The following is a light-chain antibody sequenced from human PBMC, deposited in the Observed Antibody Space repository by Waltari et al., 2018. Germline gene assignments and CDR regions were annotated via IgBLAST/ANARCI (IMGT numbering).Light chain of an antibody. CDR3: HHYADSLWT. V-gene: IGKV3-20*01. Sequence: IVLTQSPGSLSLSPGETATLSCRASRNIDSRYLAWFHQKPGQAPRLLIFDTSNRAAGIPDRFSVSWSGTDFSLTISGLAPEDFAVYYCHHYADSLWTFGQGTKVEIK. J-gene: IGKJ1*01. CDR2: DTS. CDR1: RNIDSRY.